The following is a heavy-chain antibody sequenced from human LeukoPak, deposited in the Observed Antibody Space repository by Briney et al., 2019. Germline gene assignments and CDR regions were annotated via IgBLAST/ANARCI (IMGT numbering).Heavy chain of an antibody. CDR2: IYTSGST. CDR3: ARGGAVTTYYYYYMDV. CDR1: GGSVSSGIYY. V-gene: IGHV4-61*02. Sequence: SQTLSLTCTVSGGSVSSGIYYWSWIRQPAGKGLEWIGRIYTSGSTNCNPSLKSRVTMSVDTSRNQFSLKLSSVTAADTAVYCCARGGAVTTYYYYYMDVWGKGTTVTISS. D-gene: IGHD4-17*01. J-gene: IGHJ6*03.